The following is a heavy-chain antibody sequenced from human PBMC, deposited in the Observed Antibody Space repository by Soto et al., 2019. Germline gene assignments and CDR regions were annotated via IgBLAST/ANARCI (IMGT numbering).Heavy chain of an antibody. D-gene: IGHD3-22*01. Sequence: GGSLRLSCAASGFTFSSYGMHWVRQAPGKGPEWVAVISYDGSNKYYADSVKGRFTISRDNSKNTLYLQMNSLRAEDTAVYYCAKELPLYDYDSSPGIPDAFEIWGQGTMVTVSS. CDR3: AKELPLYDYDSSPGIPDAFEI. CDR1: GFTFSSYG. V-gene: IGHV3-30*18. CDR2: ISYDGSNK. J-gene: IGHJ3*02.